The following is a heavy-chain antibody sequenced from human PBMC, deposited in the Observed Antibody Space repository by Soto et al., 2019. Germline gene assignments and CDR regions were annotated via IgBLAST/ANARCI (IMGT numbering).Heavy chain of an antibody. V-gene: IGHV2-26*01. CDR3: ARMNVDSYQFYYAMDV. Sequence: SGPNAGEPTETLMMTCTVSGFSLTTGKMGVSWIRQPPGKALEWLAHIFSDNERSYSTSLQGRLTISKDTSGSQVVLSMTNVDPVDTATYYCARMNVDSYQFYYAMDVWGQGTTVTVSS. CDR1: GFSLTTGKMG. CDR2: IFSDNER. J-gene: IGHJ6*02. D-gene: IGHD4-17*01.